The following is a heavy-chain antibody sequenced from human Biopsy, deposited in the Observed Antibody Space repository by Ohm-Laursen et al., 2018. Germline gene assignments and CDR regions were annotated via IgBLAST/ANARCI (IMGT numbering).Heavy chain of an antibody. CDR1: GFSFSDYH. J-gene: IGHJ6*02. CDR3: ARDTRWSPYSMDV. D-gene: IGHD4-23*01. V-gene: IGHV3-11*01. Sequence: SLRLSCAASGFSFSDYHMRWIRQAPGRGLEWVSYISGGTIYYGDSMKGRVTISRDNAKNSLYLQMHSLRAKDTAVYYCARDTRWSPYSMDVWGQGTTVTVSS. CDR2: ISGGTI.